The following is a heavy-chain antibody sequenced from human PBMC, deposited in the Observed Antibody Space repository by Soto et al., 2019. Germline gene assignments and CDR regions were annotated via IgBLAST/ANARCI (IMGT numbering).Heavy chain of an antibody. V-gene: IGHV4-59*01. CDR1: GGSISSYY. CDR2: IFYSGIT. CDR3: ASMIGDPFLSFDS. Sequence: QVQLQESGPGLVKPSETLSLTCTVSGGSISSYYWSWIRQPPGKGLEWIGFIFYSGITSYNPSLKSRVTISIDTSEYQFSLKLNSVTAADTAVYYCASMIGDPFLSFDSWGQGTLVAVSS. D-gene: IGHD3-10*02. J-gene: IGHJ5*01.